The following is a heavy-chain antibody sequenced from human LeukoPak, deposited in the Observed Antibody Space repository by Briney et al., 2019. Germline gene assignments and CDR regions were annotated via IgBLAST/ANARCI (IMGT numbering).Heavy chain of an antibody. CDR1: GFTFSSYG. V-gene: IGHV3-7*01. D-gene: IGHD6-6*01. CDR3: ARDGGAARPWYFDY. J-gene: IGHJ4*02. Sequence: GGSLRLSCAASGFTFSSYGMSWVRQAPGKGLEWVANIKQDGSEKYYVDSVKGRFTISRDNAKNSLYLQMNSLRAEDTAVYYCARDGGAARPWYFDYWGQGTLVTVSS. CDR2: IKQDGSEK.